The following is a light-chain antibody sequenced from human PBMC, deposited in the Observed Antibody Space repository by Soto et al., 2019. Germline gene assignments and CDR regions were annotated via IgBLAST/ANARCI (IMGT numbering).Light chain of an antibody. J-gene: IGKJ1*01. CDR2: DAS. CDR1: QSVSSY. CDR3: QQRSNSLT. Sequence: EIVLTQCPATQSLSPGERATLSCRASQSVSSYLAWYQQKPGQALRLLIYDASNRATGIPARFSGSGSGTDFTLTISSLEPEDFAVYYCQQRSNSLTFGQGTKVDIK. V-gene: IGKV3-11*01.